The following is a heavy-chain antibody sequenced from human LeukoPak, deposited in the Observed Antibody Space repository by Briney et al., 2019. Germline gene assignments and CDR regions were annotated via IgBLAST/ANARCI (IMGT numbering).Heavy chain of an antibody. CDR3: ARFQLLHYYYYNMDV. V-gene: IGHV1-2*02. CDR2: INPNSGGT. CDR1: GYTFTGYY. D-gene: IGHD2-2*01. Sequence: ASVKVSCKASGYTFTGYYMHWVRQAPGQGLEWMGWINPNSGGTNYAQKFQGRVTMTRDTSISTAYMEISRLRSDDTAVYYCARFQLLHYYYYNMDVWGKGTTVTVSS. J-gene: IGHJ6*03.